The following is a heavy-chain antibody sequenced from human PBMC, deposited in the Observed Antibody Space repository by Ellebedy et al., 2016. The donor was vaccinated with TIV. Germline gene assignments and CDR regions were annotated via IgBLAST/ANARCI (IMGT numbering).Heavy chain of an antibody. CDR1: VFTFSTDW. D-gene: IGHD3-10*01. CDR3: ARDRYGPSYYGMDV. CDR2: INNDGSST. Sequence: GESLKISCAASVFTFSTDWMHWVRQAPGKGLVWVSRINNDGSSTTYADSVKGRFTVSRDNAKNMLYLQMNSLRAEDTAVYYRARDRYGPSYYGMDVWGQGTTVTVSS. V-gene: IGHV3-74*01. J-gene: IGHJ6*02.